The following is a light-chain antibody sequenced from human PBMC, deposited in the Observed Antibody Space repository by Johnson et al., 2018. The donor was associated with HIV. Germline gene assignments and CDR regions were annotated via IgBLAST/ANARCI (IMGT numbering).Light chain of an antibody. Sequence: QSVLTQPPSVSAAPGQKVTISCSGSSSNIGNNYVSWYQQLPGTAPKLLIYENNKRPSGIPDRFSGPTSGPSATLGIPGLQPGAEADYYCGTWDSSLSAYVFGTGTKVTVL. CDR3: GTWDSSLSAYV. CDR1: SSNIGNNY. CDR2: ENN. V-gene: IGLV1-51*02. J-gene: IGLJ1*01.